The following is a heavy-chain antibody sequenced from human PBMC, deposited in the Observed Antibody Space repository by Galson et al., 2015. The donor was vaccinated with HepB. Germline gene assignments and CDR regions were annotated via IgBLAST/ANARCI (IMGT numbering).Heavy chain of an antibody. CDR2: LSGSSAIT. CDR1: GFNFRSHV. D-gene: IGHD1-26*01. CDR3: AKDSVSGTYVPTYSDS. V-gene: IGHV3-23*01. Sequence: SLRLSCAASGFNFRSHVMTWVRQAPGKGLEWVSSLSGSSAITYYADSVKGRFTISRDNSQNRIFLHANRLRAEDTALYYCAKDSVSGTYVPTYSDSWGQGTLVTVSS. J-gene: IGHJ4*02.